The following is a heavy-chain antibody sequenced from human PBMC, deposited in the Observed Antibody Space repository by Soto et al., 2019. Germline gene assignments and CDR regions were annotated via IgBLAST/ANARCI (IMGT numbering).Heavy chain of an antibody. V-gene: IGHV3-48*03. CDR3: ARESEDLTSNFDY. CDR2: ISSSGSPI. J-gene: IGHJ4*02. CDR1: GFIFSSYD. Sequence: GGSLRLSCAASGFIFSSYDMNWVRQAPGKGLEWVSFISSSGSPIYYGDSMKGRFTISRDNAKNSLYLEMNSLRAEDTAVYYCARESEDLTSNFDYWGQGTLVTVSS.